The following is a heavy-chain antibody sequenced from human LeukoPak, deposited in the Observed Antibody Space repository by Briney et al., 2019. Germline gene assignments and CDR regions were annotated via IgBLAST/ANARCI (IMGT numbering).Heavy chain of an antibody. D-gene: IGHD3-16*02. V-gene: IGHV3-30*03. CDR3: ASTPFYDYVWGSYRYRGLFDN. CDR1: GFTFSRYA. Sequence: SGRSLRLSCAASGFTFSRYAIHWVRQAPGKGLEWVAVMSYDGTNKYHAESVKGRFTISRDNSKNTLYLQMNSLRVEDTAVYYCASTPFYDYVWGSYRYRGLFDNWGQGTLVSVSS. CDR2: MSYDGTNK. J-gene: IGHJ4*02.